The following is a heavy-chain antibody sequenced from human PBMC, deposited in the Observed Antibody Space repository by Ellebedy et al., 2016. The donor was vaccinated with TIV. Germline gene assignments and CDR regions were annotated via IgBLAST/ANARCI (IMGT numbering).Heavy chain of an antibody. V-gene: IGHV3-48*02. J-gene: IGHJ4*02. Sequence: GESLKISCAASGFTFSSYSMNWVRQAPGKGLEWVSYISSSSSTIYYADSVKGRFTISRDNAKNPLYLQMNSLRDEDMAVYYCARGLTMYYFDYWGQGTLVTVSS. CDR1: GFTFSSYS. CDR3: ARGLTMYYFDY. D-gene: IGHD3-10*02. CDR2: ISSSSSTI.